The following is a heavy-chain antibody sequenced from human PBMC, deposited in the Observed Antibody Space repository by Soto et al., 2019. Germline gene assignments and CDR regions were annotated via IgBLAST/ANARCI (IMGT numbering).Heavy chain of an antibody. CDR2: INPATGAA. V-gene: IGHV1-2*02. Sequence: QLHLVQSGAVVKKPGASVTVSCSASGYPVTAYYMHWVRQAPGRGLEWMGGINPATGAAKYTQTFQARVTLTRDTSTRTVFMELSGLTSEDPAVFYCARGGGVGVAGSAAFEMWGQGTLVTVSS. J-gene: IGHJ3*02. CDR3: ARGGGVGVAGSAAFEM. CDR1: GYPVTAYY. D-gene: IGHD3-3*01.